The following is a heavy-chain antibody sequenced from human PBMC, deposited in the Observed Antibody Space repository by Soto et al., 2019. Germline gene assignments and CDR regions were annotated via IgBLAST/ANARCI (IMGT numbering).Heavy chain of an antibody. J-gene: IGHJ5*02. V-gene: IGHV2-5*02. D-gene: IGHD5-18*01. CDR2: IYWDDDK. CDR1: GFSLSTSGVG. Sequence: QITLKESGPTLVKPTQTLTLTCTFSGFSLSTSGVGVGWIRQPPGKALEWLALIYWDDDKRYSPSLKSRLTISKDTSKNQVVLKITNMDPVDTAAYYCAHRRIQSHWFDPWGQGTLVTVSS. CDR3: AHRRIQSHWFDP.